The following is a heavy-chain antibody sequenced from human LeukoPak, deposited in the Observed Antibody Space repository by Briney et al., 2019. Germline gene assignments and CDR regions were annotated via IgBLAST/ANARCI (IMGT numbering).Heavy chain of an antibody. V-gene: IGHV1-3*01. J-gene: IGHJ6*04. Sequence: ASVKVSCKASGYSFTTYALHWVRQAPGQRLEWMGWINAGNGNTKYSQKFQGRVTITRDTSASTAYMELSSLRSEDTAVYYCARGYIRGYYGMDVWGKGTTVTVSS. D-gene: IGHD3-3*02. CDR2: INAGNGNT. CDR3: ARGYIRGYYGMDV. CDR1: GYSFTTYA.